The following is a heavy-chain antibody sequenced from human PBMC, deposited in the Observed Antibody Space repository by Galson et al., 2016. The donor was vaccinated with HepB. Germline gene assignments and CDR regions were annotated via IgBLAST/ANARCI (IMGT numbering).Heavy chain of an antibody. D-gene: IGHD6-19*01. CDR3: ARDLSSGWLGDY. V-gene: IGHV3-30*19. Sequence: SLRLSCAVSGFSFSSYGMHWVRQAPGKGLEWAAIIGYDGTDKYYADSVKGRFTISRDNSKDTLYLQMNSLRSEDTAVYYCARDLSSGWLGDYWGQGILVSVSS. CDR2: IGYDGTDK. CDR1: GFSFSSYG. J-gene: IGHJ4*02.